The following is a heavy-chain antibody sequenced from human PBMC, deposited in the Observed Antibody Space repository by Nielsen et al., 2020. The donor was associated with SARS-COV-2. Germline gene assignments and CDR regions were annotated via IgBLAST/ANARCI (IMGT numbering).Heavy chain of an antibody. D-gene: IGHD7-27*01. J-gene: IGHJ6*02. V-gene: IGHV3-23*01. Sequence: GGSLRLSCTASGFIFSSYAMSWVRQAPGKGLEWVSAISGSGGRTYYADSVKGRFTISRDNSKNTLYLQMNSLRAEDTAVYYCARANWGNYYYGMDVWGQGTTVTVSS. CDR2: ISGSGGRT. CDR3: ARANWGNYYYGMDV. CDR1: GFIFSSYA.